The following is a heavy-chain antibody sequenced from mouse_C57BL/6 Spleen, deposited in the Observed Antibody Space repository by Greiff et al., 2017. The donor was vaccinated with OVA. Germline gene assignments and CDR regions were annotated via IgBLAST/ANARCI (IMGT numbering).Heavy chain of an antibody. Sequence: QVQLQQPGAELVRPGSSVKLSCKASGYTFTSYWMHWVKQRPIQGLEWIGNIDPSDSETHYNQKFKDKATLTVDNSSSTAYMQLSSLTSEDSAVDYCAKYYYGSSFSFDYWGQGTTLTVSS. CDR1: GYTFTSYW. CDR2: IDPSDSET. J-gene: IGHJ2*01. CDR3: AKYYYGSSFSFDY. D-gene: IGHD1-1*01. V-gene: IGHV1-52*01.